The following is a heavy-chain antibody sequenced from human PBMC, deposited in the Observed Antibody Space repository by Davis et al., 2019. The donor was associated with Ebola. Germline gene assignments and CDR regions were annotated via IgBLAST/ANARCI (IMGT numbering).Heavy chain of an antibody. V-gene: IGHV4-39*07. CDR2: IYYSGST. CDR3: ARLKSLGGYYYYYGMDV. CDR1: GGSISSSSYY. D-gene: IGHD3-16*01. J-gene: IGHJ6*02. Sequence: GSLRLSCAVSGGSISSSSYYWGWIRQPPGKGLEWIGSIYYSGSTYYNPSLKSRVTISVDTSKNQFSLKLSSVTAADTAVYYCARLKSLGGYYYYYGMDVWGQGTTVTVSS.